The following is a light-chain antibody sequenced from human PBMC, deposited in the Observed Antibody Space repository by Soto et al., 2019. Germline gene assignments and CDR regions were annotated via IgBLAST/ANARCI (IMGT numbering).Light chain of an antibody. CDR1: SGYSNYK. V-gene: IGLV9-49*03. Sequence: QSVLTQPPSVSASLGASVTLTCTLSSGYSNYKVEWYQQRPGKGPRFVMRVGTGGIVGSKGDGIPDRFSVLGSGLNRFLIISNIQEEDESEYHCGADHGSGNNFVWVFGGGTKLTVL. CDR2: VGTGGIVG. CDR3: GADHGSGNNFVWV. J-gene: IGLJ3*02.